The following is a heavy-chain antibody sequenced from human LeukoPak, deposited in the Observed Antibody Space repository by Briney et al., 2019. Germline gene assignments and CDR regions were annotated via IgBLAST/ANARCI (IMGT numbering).Heavy chain of an antibody. J-gene: IGHJ5*02. V-gene: IGHV4-4*08. Sequence: PSETLSLTCTVSGGSISGYSYNWVRQPPGQGLEWIGYIYYSGSTNYNPSLKSRVTISLDTSKNQFSLKLSSVTAADTAVYYCARDGYYYDSSGYSHNWFDPWGQGTLVTVSS. CDR2: IYYSGST. CDR3: ARDGYYYDSSGYSHNWFDP. D-gene: IGHD3-22*01. CDR1: GGSISGYS.